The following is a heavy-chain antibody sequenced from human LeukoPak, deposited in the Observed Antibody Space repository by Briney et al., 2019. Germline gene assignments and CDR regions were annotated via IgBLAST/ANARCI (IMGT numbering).Heavy chain of an antibody. CDR1: GGSLSGFY. CDR3: ARASSFDKTTRWNPAYFGP. J-gene: IGHJ5*02. Sequence: PSDTLSLTCAVHGGSLSGFYWSWIRQPPGKGLEWIGEINHSGTTNYNPSLKSRVTISVDTSKNQVSLDLASVTAADTAVYYCARASSFDKTTRWNPAYFGPWGPGSLVTVAS. V-gene: IGHV4-34*01. D-gene: IGHD1-1*01. CDR2: INHSGTT.